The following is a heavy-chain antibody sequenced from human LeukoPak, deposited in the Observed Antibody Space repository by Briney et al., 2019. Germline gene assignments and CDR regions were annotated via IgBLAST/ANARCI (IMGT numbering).Heavy chain of an antibody. D-gene: IGHD1-26*01. CDR2: IYHSGST. Sequence: SETLSLTCALSGGSISSSNWWRWVRQPPGKGREWIGEIYHSGSTNYNPSLKSRVTMSCDRSKNQFSLHLSSVPAAHPAVYYCARQKWEQQGRDYYFPGLDVWGPGTTVTVS. J-gene: IGHJ6*02. CDR1: GGSISSSNW. CDR3: ARQKWEQQGRDYYFPGLDV. V-gene: IGHV4-4*02.